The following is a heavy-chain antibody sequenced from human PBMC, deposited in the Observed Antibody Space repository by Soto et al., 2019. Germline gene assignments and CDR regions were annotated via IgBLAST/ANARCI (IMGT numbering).Heavy chain of an antibody. CDR2: IYWDDDK. Sequence: QITLKESGPTRVRPTQTLTLTCTFSGFSLSTTGVGVGCIRQPPGKALEHLALIYWDDDKRYNPSLKSRLTITKATSNNQAVLTMTNTDPVDTATYYCAHRVGLQGNWNGGYFDFWGQGALVTVSS. J-gene: IGHJ4*02. D-gene: IGHD1-1*01. CDR1: GFSLSTTGVG. CDR3: AHRVGLQGNWNGGYFDF. V-gene: IGHV2-5*02.